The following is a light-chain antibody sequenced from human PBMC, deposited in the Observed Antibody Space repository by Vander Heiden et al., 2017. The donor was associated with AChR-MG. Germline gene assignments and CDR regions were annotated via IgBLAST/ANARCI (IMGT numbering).Light chain of an antibody. Sequence: QPALTQPASVSASPRHSMTIPRTGTSSDIGGYNYVSWYQQHPGKAPKLMMYEVTNRPSGISKRFSGSKSGTTATLTISGVQAEDEADYYCSSYASSSTSVVFGTGTKVTVL. CDR1: SSDIGGYNY. CDR2: EVT. J-gene: IGLJ1*01. CDR3: SSYASSSTSVV. V-gene: IGLV2-14*03.